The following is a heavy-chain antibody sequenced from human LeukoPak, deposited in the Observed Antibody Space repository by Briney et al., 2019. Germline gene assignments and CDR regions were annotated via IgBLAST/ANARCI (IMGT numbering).Heavy chain of an antibody. D-gene: IGHD5-12*01. CDR2: ISAYNGNT. CDR3: ARPNSGYDFSTPFDY. V-gene: IGHV1-18*01. CDR1: GYTFTSYG. Sequence: ASVKVSCKASGYTFTSYGISWVRQAPGQGLEWMGWISAYNGNTNYAQKLQGRVTMTTDTSTSTAYMELRSLRSDDTAVYYCARPNSGYDFSTPFDYWGQGTLVTVSS. J-gene: IGHJ4*02.